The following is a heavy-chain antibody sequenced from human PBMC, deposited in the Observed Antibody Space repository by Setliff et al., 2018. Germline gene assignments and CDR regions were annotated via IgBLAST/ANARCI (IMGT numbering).Heavy chain of an antibody. CDR1: GGSMGSYY. D-gene: IGHD3-22*01. CDR2: VYTTGST. CDR3: ARSRYYYDSSGYPFDY. Sequence: SETLSLTCTVSGGSMGSYYWTWIRQSAGKGLEWIGHVYTTGSTAFNPSLNSRVTMSLDTSKNQFSLKLSSVTAADTAVYYCARSRYYYDSSGYPFDYWGQGTLVTVSS. V-gene: IGHV4-4*07. J-gene: IGHJ4*02.